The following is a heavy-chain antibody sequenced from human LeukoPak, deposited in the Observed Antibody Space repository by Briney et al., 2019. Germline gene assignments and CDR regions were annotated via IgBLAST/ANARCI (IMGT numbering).Heavy chain of an antibody. D-gene: IGHD6-13*01. J-gene: IGHJ4*02. CDR2: ISYDGSNK. Sequence: GRSLRLSCAASGFTFSSYAMHWVRQAPGKGLEWVAVISYDGSNKYYADSVNGRFTSSRDNSKNTLYLQMNSLRAEDTAVYYCARENGYSSRGYFDYWGQGTLVTVSS. CDR1: GFTFSSYA. CDR3: ARENGYSSRGYFDY. V-gene: IGHV3-30-3*01.